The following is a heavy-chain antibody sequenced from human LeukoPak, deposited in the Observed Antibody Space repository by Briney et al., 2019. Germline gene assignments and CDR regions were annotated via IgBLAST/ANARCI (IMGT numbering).Heavy chain of an antibody. D-gene: IGHD3-10*01. V-gene: IGHV4-34*01. CDR2: INHSGST. J-gene: IGHJ4*02. CDR3: ARPPYGSGSYYLDY. CDR1: GGSFSGYY. Sequence: SETLSLTCAVYGGSFSGYYGSWIRQPPGKGLEWIGEINHSGSTNYNPSLKSRVTISVDTSKNQFSLKLSSVTAADTAVYYCARPPYGSGSYYLDYRGQGTLVTVSS.